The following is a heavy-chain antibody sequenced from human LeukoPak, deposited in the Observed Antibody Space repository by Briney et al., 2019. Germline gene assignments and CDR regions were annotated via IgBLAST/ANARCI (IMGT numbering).Heavy chain of an antibody. D-gene: IGHD3-9*01. V-gene: IGHV4-34*01. CDR2: INHSGST. Sequence: TSETLSLTCAVYGGSFSGYYWSWIRQPPGKGLEWIGEINHSGSTNYNPSLKSRVTISVDTSKNQFSLKLSSVTAADTAVYYCARGVLRYFDWLLYTPPFFDYWGQGTLVTVSS. CDR3: ARGVLRYFDWLLYTPPFFDY. J-gene: IGHJ4*02. CDR1: GGSFSGYY.